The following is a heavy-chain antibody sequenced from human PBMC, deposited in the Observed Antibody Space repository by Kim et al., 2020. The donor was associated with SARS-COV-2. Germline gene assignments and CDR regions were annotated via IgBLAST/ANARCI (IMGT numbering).Heavy chain of an antibody. CDR2: ISSSGSTI. V-gene: IGHV3-48*03. CDR1: GFTFSSYE. Sequence: GGSLRLSCAASGFTFSSYEMNWVRQAPGKGLEWVSYISSSGSTIYYADSVKGRFTISRDNAKNSLYLQMNSLRAEDTAVYYCARDGSGGGLYYYYYGMDVWGPGTTVTVCS. CDR3: ARDGSGGGLYYYYYGMDV. D-gene: IGHD3-10*01. J-gene: IGHJ6*02.